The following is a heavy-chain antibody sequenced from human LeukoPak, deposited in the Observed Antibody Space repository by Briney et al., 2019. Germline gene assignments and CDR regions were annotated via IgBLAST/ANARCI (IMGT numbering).Heavy chain of an antibody. CDR3: AKDILRVVAVLDY. D-gene: IGHD2-15*01. J-gene: IGHJ4*02. Sequence: GGSLRLSCAASGFTFSSYAMHWVRQAPGKGLEWVAVISYDGSNKYYADSVKGRFTISRDNSKNTLYLQMNSLRAEDTAVYYCAKDILRVVAVLDYWGQGTLVTVSS. V-gene: IGHV3-30*18. CDR1: GFTFSSYA. CDR2: ISYDGSNK.